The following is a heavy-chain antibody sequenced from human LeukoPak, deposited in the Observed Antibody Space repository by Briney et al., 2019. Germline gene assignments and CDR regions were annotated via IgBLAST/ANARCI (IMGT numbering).Heavy chain of an antibody. CDR3: AQQLGYCSGGTCYFTY. V-gene: IGHV3-30-3*01. J-gene: IGHJ1*01. D-gene: IGHD2-15*01. CDR2: ISYDGSNK. Sequence: PGRSLRLSCAASGFTFSSYAMHWVRQAPGKGLEWVAVISYDGSNKYYADSVKGRFTISRDNSKNTLYLQMNSLRVDDTAVYYCAQQLGYCSGGTCYFTYWGQGTLVTVSS. CDR1: GFTFSSYA.